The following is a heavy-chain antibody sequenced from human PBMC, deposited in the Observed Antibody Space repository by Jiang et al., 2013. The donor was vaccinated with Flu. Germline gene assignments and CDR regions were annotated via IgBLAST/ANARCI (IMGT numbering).Heavy chain of an antibody. CDR2: IYHSPELNIGMP. Sequence: SGSGLVKPSETLSLMCSVSGGSITGSYWSWVRQPPGQGLEWIGYIYHSPELNIGMPNYNPSLRSRVTISVDTSKNRVSLNLVSMTTADTAMYFCAKTTIFRGNTDYYGMDVWGKGTTVTVSS. D-gene: IGHD1/OR15-1a*01. CDR1: GGSITGSY. J-gene: IGHJ6*04. V-gene: IGHV4-59*01. CDR3: AKTTIFRGNTDYYGMDV.